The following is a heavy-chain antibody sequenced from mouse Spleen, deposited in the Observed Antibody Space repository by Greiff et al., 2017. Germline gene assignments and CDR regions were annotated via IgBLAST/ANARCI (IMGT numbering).Heavy chain of an antibody. CDR1: GFTFSDYY. Sequence: EVQGVESEGGLVQPGSSMKLSCTASGFTFSDYYMAWVRQGPKKGLEWVANINYDGSSTYYLDSLKSRFIISRDNAKNILYLQMSSLKSEDTATYYCARDSLYYDYGGRYFDVWGAGTTVTVSS. V-gene: IGHV5-16*01. CDR2: INYDGSST. D-gene: IGHD2-4*01. CDR3: ARDSLYYDYGGRYFDV. J-gene: IGHJ1*01.